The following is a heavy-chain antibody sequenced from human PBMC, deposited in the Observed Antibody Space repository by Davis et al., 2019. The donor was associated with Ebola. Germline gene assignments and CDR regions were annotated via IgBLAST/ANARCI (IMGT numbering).Heavy chain of an antibody. CDR2: IWYDGSNK. V-gene: IGHV3-33*06. CDR3: AKLYTLNFDY. CDR1: GFTFSSYG. J-gene: IGHJ4*02. Sequence: GESLKISCAASGFTFSSYGMHWVRQAPGKGLEWVAVIWYDGSNKYYADSVKGRFTISRDNSKNTLYLQMNSLRAEDTAVYYCAKLYTLNFDYWGQGTLVTVSS. D-gene: IGHD2-2*02.